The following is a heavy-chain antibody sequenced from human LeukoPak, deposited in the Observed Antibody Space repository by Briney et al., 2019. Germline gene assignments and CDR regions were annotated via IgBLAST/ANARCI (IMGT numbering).Heavy chain of an antibody. V-gene: IGHV3-7*01. CDR1: GFTFNSYW. CDR3: ARGTGTTDY. Sequence: GGSLRLSCAASGFTFNSYWMSWVRQAPGKGLEGVANIKQDGSEKYYVDSAKGRFTISRDNAKSSLYLQMNSLRAEDTAVYYCARGTGTTDYWGQGTLVTVSS. J-gene: IGHJ4*02. D-gene: IGHD1-14*01. CDR2: IKQDGSEK.